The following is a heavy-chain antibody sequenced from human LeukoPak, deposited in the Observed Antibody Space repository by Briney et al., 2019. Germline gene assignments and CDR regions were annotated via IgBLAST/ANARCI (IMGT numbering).Heavy chain of an antibody. J-gene: IGHJ3*02. Sequence: GGSLRLFCAASVFTFDDYAMHWVREAPGRGLEGVSGISLNSGSIGYADSVKGRFTISRDNAKNSLYLQKNSLRAEDTALYYCAKVERSYEGTDAFDIWGQGTIVTVSS. V-gene: IGHV3-9*01. CDR1: VFTFDDYA. D-gene: IGHD1-26*01. CDR2: ISLNSGSI. CDR3: AKVERSYEGTDAFDI.